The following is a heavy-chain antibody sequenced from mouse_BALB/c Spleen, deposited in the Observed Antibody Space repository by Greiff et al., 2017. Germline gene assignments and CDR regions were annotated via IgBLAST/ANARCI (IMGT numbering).Heavy chain of an antibody. Sequence: EVHLVESGGGLVKPGGSLKLSCAASGFTFSSYTMSWVRQTPEKRLEWVATISSGGSYTYYPDSVKGRFTISRDNAKNTLYLQMSSLKSEDTAMYYCTRDGGYYRYYFDYWGQGTTLTVSS. CDR1: GFTFSSYT. V-gene: IGHV5-6-4*01. CDR3: TRDGGYYRYYFDY. D-gene: IGHD2-14*01. CDR2: ISSGGSYT. J-gene: IGHJ2*01.